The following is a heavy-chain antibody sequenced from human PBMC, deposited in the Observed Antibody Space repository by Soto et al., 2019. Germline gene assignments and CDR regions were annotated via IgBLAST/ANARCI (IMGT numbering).Heavy chain of an antibody. V-gene: IGHV3-64D*06. D-gene: IGHD3-3*01. J-gene: IGHJ5*02. CDR2: ISSNGGST. CDR3: VKYGFQYYDFWRAPSGGDWFDP. CDR1: GFTFSSYA. Sequence: EVQLVESGGGLVQPGGSLRLSCSASGFTFSSYAMHWVRQAPGKGLEYVSAISSNGGSTYYADSVKGRFTISRDNSKNTLYLQMSSLRAEDTAVYYCVKYGFQYYDFWRAPSGGDWFDPWGQGTLVTVSS.